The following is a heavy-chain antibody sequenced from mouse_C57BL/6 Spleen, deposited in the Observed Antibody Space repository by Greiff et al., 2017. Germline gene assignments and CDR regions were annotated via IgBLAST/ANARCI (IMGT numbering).Heavy chain of an antibody. CDR2: IWRGGST. CDR1: GFSLTSYG. Sequence: LMESGPGLVQPSQSLSITCTVSGFSLTSYGVHWVRQSPGKGLEWLGVIWRGGSTDYNAAFMSRLSITKDNSKSQVFFKMNSLQADDTAIYYCAKDYYGSSYWYFDVWGTGTTVTVSS. CDR3: AKDYYGSSYWYFDV. D-gene: IGHD1-1*01. J-gene: IGHJ1*03. V-gene: IGHV2-5*01.